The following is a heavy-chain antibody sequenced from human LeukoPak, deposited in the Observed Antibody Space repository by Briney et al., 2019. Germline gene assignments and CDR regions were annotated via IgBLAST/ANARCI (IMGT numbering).Heavy chain of an antibody. CDR2: IWYDGSNK. CDR1: GFTFSSYG. J-gene: IGHJ4*02. Sequence: GRSLRLSCAASGFTFSSYGMHWVRQAPGKGLEWVAVIWYDGSNKYYADSVKGRFTISRDNSKNTLYLQMNSLRAEDTAVYYCARGTSSSRFDYWGQGTLVTVSS. CDR3: ARGTSSSRFDY. V-gene: IGHV3-33*01. D-gene: IGHD6-13*01.